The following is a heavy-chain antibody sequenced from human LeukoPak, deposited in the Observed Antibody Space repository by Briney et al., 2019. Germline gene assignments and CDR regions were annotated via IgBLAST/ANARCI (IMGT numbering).Heavy chain of an antibody. V-gene: IGHV3-49*04. Sequence: PGGSLRLSCTASGFTFGDYAMSWVRQAPGKGLEWVGFIRSKAYGGTTEYAASVKGGFTISRDDSKSIAYLQMNSLKTEDTAVYYCTRVSYYYYMDVWGKGTTVTISS. CDR2: IRSKAYGGTT. CDR3: TRVSYYYYMDV. J-gene: IGHJ6*03. CDR1: GFTFGDYA.